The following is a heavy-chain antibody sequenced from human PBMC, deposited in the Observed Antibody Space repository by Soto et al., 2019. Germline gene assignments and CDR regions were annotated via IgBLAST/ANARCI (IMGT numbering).Heavy chain of an antibody. V-gene: IGHV3-74*01. CDR1: GVTFSSYC. CDR2: INSEGSST. J-gene: IGHJ4*02. D-gene: IGHD3-22*01. CDR3: ARPRYDSSGTPFDY. Sequence: EVQLVESGGGLVQPGGSLRLSCAASGVTFSSYCMHWVRQVPGKGLVWVSRINSEGSSTSYADSVKGRFTISRDNAKNTLYLQMTSLTAADTAVYYCARPRYDSSGTPFDYWGQGTLVTVSS.